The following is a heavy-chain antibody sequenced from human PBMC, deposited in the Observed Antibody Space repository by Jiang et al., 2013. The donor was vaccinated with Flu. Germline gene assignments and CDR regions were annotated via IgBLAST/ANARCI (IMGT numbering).Heavy chain of an antibody. CDR2: VSASGTT. Sequence: GPGLVKPSETLSLTCTVPGGSMNSYYWTWIRQPAGKGLEWIGRVSASGTTHQNPALKGRMTMSTDMSKNQFSLRLTSVTAADTAIYYCARGPPVSSGWFDSWGQGTLAIVST. CDR3: ARGPPVSSGWFDS. CDR1: GGSMNSYY. J-gene: IGHJ5*01. D-gene: IGHD6-19*01. V-gene: IGHV4-4*07.